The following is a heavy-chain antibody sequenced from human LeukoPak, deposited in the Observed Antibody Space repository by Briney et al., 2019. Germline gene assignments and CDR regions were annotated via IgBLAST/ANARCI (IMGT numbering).Heavy chain of an antibody. CDR3: ARDSKTGSFDY. D-gene: IGHD3-10*01. Sequence: GESLRLSCAASGFTFSSYAMSWVRQAPGKGLEWVAVIWYDGSNKYYADSVKGRFTISRDNSKNTLYLQMNSLRAEDTAVYYCARDSKTGSFDYWGQGTLVTVSS. CDR1: GFTFSSYA. J-gene: IGHJ4*02. CDR2: IWYDGSNK. V-gene: IGHV3-33*08.